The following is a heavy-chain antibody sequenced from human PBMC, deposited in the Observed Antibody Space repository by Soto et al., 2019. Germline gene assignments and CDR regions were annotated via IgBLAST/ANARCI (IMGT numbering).Heavy chain of an antibody. CDR1: GVSISSSNW. CDR3: ARDYMVRGVMRWFDP. J-gene: IGHJ5*02. Sequence: QVQLQESGPGLVKPSGTLSLTCAVSGVSISSSNWWSWVRQPPGQGLEWIGEIYHSGSTNYNPSLKSRVTISVDKSKNQFSLKLSSVTAADTAVYYCARDYMVRGVMRWFDPWGQGTLVTVSS. D-gene: IGHD3-10*01. V-gene: IGHV4-4*02. CDR2: IYHSGST.